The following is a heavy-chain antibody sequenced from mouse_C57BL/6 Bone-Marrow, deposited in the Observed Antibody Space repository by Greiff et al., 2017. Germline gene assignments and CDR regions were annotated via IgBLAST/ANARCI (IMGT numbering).Heavy chain of an antibody. Sequence: QVQLQQSGAELVKPGASVKISCKASGYAFSSYWMNWVKQRPGKGLEWIGQIYPGDGDTNYNGKFKGKATLTADKSSSTAYMQLSSLTSEDSAVDFGAGDSTTVIAKGFDYWGQGTTLTVSS. CDR1: GYAFSSYW. V-gene: IGHV1-80*01. J-gene: IGHJ2*01. CDR2: IYPGDGDT. CDR3: AGDSTTVIAKGFDY. D-gene: IGHD1-1*01.